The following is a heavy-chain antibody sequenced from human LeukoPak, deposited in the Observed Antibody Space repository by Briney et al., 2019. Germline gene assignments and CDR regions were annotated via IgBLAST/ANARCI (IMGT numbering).Heavy chain of an antibody. V-gene: IGHV3-9*01. D-gene: IGHD2/OR15-2a*01. CDR3: AKTLGRLSPLYYYYGMDV. CDR1: GFTFDDYA. J-gene: IGHJ6*02. Sequence: GGSLRLSCTASGFTFDDYAMHWVRQVPGKGLEWVSGISWNSDSIGYADSVKGRFTISRHNAKYSLYLQMNSLRVEDTALYYCAKTLGRLSPLYYYYGMDVWGQGTTVTVSS. CDR2: ISWNSDSI.